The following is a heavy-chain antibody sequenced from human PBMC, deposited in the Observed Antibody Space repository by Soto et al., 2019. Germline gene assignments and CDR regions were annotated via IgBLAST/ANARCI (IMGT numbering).Heavy chain of an antibody. CDR1: GFTFSSYA. D-gene: IGHD2-2*01. Sequence: GGSLRLSCAASGFTFSSYAMSWVRQPQGKGQERVSAISGSGGSTYYADSVKGRFTISRDNSKNTLYLQMNSLRAEDTAVYYCAKRAGYCSSTSCSRRYGMDVWGQGTTVTVSS. J-gene: IGHJ6*02. V-gene: IGHV3-23*01. CDR3: AKRAGYCSSTSCSRRYGMDV. CDR2: ISGSGGST.